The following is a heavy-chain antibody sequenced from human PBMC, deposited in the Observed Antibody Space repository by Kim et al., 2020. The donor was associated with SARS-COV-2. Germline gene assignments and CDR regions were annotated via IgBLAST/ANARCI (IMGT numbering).Heavy chain of an antibody. CDR1: GGSISSYY. CDR3: ARVAVGATLYYYGMDV. J-gene: IGHJ6*02. Sequence: SETLSLTCTVSGGSISSYYWSWIRQPPGKGLEWIGYIYYSGSTNYNPSLKSRVTISVDTSKNQFSLKLSSVTAADTAVYYCARVAVGATLYYYGMDVWGQGTTVTVSS. V-gene: IGHV4-59*13. CDR2: IYYSGST. D-gene: IGHD1-26*01.